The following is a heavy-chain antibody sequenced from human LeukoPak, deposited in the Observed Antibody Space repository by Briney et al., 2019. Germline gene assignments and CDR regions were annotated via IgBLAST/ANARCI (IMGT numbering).Heavy chain of an antibody. Sequence: SQTLSLTCTVSGGSISSGSYYWSWIRQPTGKGLEWIGRIYTSGSTNYNPSLKSRVTISVDTSKNQFSLKLSSVTAADTAVYYCARDTVRGLFDYWGQGTLVTDSS. CDR3: ARDTVRGLFDY. CDR1: GGSISSGSYY. D-gene: IGHD3-10*01. V-gene: IGHV4-61*02. J-gene: IGHJ4*02. CDR2: IYTSGST.